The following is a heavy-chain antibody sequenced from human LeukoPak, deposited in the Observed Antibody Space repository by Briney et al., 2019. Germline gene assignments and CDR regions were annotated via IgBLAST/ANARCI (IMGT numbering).Heavy chain of an antibody. J-gene: IGHJ4*02. CDR3: ARLIGGRTIYDY. D-gene: IGHD6-6*01. CDR1: GFTFRTYW. CDR2: INQGGSET. Sequence: TGGSLRLSCAASGFTFRTYWMSWVRQAPGKGLEWVASINQGGSETYYVESVKGRFTISRDNAMNSFFLQMNSLRAEDTAVYYCARLIGGRTIYDYWGQGTLVTVSS. V-gene: IGHV3-7*01.